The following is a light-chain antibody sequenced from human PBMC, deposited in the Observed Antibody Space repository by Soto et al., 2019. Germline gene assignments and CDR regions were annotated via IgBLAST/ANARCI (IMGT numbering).Light chain of an antibody. J-gene: IGKJ4*01. V-gene: IGKV3-11*01. CDR3: QQRSDWPST. CDR2: DAS. Sequence: EIVLTQSPVTLSLSPGERATLSCRASQSVGSYFAWYQQKPGQAPRLLIYDASSRAAGIPARFSGSVSGTDFTLTISSLEPEDFAVYYCQQRSDWPSTFGGGTRVEIK. CDR1: QSVGSY.